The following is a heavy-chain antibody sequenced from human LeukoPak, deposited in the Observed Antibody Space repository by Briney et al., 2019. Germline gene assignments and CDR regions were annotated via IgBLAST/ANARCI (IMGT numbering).Heavy chain of an antibody. CDR1: GYSFTTYW. V-gene: IGHV5-10-1*01. D-gene: IGHD3-22*01. J-gene: IGHJ4*02. CDR3: ARLRYCDSSGSLDY. CDR2: IDPSDSYT. Sequence: GESLTISCQGSGYSFTTYWIHWVRQMPGKGLEWMGGIDPSDSYTIYSPSFQGHVTMSVDKSISTAYLQWSSLKAADTAMYYCARLRYCDSSGSLDYWGQGTLVTVSS.